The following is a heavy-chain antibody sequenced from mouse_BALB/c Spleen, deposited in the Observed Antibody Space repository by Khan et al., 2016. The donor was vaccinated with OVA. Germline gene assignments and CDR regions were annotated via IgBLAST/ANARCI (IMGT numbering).Heavy chain of an antibody. Sequence: QLKQSGPELVKPGASVKMSCKASGYTYTSYVMHWVKQKPGQGLEWIGYINPNNDVSKYNEKFKGKVTLTSDKSSTTANMEFSSLTSEDSAVYYCARWGLYGYPLVNWGQGTLVTVSA. J-gene: IGHJ3*01. CDR2: INPNNDVS. CDR3: ARWGLYGYPLVN. V-gene: IGHV1S136*01. CDR1: GYTYTSYV. D-gene: IGHD1-2*01.